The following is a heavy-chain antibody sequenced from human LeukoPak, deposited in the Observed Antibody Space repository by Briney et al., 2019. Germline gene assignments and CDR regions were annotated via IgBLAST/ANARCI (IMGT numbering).Heavy chain of an antibody. V-gene: IGHV1-8*01. Sequence: GASVKVSCKASGYTFTNYDINWVRQATGQGLEWMGWMNPKSGDTGYAHKFQGRVTMTRDTSINTAYMELTSLRSEDTAVYYCARGPREDSHYVWFDPWGQGTLVTVSS. J-gene: IGHJ5*02. CDR3: ARGPREDSHYVWFDP. D-gene: IGHD4-11*01. CDR1: GYTFTNYD. CDR2: MNPKSGDT.